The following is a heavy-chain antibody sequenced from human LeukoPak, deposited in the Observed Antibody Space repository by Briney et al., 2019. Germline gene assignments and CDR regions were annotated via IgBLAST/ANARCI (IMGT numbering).Heavy chain of an antibody. CDR2: TSFDGSDN. CDR3: ARAPGTMIVVDY. V-gene: IGHV3-30*04. J-gene: IGHJ4*02. D-gene: IGHD3-22*01. CDR1: GFTSSSYA. Sequence: GGSLRLSCAASGFTSSSYAMHWVRQAPGKGLKWVAVTSFDGSDNYYADSVKGRFTISRDNSKNTLYLQMNSLRPDDTAVYYCARAPGTMIVVDYWGQGTLVTVSS.